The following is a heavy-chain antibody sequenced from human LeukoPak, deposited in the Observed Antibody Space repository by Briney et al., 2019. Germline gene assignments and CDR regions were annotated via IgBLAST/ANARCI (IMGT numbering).Heavy chain of an antibody. Sequence: GASVKVSCKASGGTFSSYAISWVRQAPGQGLEWMGRIIPILGTANYAQKFQGRVTITTDESTSTAYMELSSLRSEDTAVYYCARAERYSSGWYPHYWGQGTLVTVSS. CDR3: ARAERYSSGWYPHY. D-gene: IGHD6-19*01. CDR1: GGTFSSYA. J-gene: IGHJ4*02. V-gene: IGHV1-69*05. CDR2: IIPILGTA.